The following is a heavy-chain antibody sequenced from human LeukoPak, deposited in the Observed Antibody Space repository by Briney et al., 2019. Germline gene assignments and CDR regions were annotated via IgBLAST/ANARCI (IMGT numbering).Heavy chain of an antibody. J-gene: IGHJ4*02. V-gene: IGHV3-23*01. D-gene: IGHD3-3*01. CDR3: AKDHMVLSYDFWSGYYTEYFDY. CDR2: ISGSGGST. Sequence: GGSLRLSCAASGFTFSSYAMSWVRQAPGKGLEWVSAISGSGGSTYYADSVKGRFTISRDNSKNTLYLQMNSLRAEDTAVYYCAKDHMVLSYDFWSGYYTEYFDYWGQGTLVTVSS. CDR1: GFTFSSYA.